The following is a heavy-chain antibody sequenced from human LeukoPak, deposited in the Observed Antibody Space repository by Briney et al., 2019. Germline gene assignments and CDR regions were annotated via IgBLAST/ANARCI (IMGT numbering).Heavy chain of an antibody. CDR2: IIPIFGTA. CDR3: ASGSHYYDSSGYQFDY. V-gene: IGHV1-69*13. Sequence: ASVKVSCKASGGTFSSYAIGWVRQAPGQGLEWMGGIIPIFGTANYAQKFQGRVTITADESTSTAYMELSSLRSEDTAVYYCASGSHYYDSSGYQFDYWGQGTLVTVSS. J-gene: IGHJ4*02. D-gene: IGHD3-22*01. CDR1: GGTFSSYA.